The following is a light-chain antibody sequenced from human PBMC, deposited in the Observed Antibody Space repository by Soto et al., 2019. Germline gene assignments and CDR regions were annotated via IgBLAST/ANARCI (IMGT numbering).Light chain of an antibody. CDR2: DAS. CDR1: QSISSC. V-gene: IGKV1-5*01. J-gene: IGKJ1*01. Sequence: IQMTQSPSTLSASLGDRVTITCRASQSISSCFAWYQQKPGKAPKLLIYDASSLDSGVPSRFSGSGSGTDFTLTISSLQPDDFATYYCQQYNSYSLTWTFGQGTKVDIK. CDR3: QQYNSYSLTWT.